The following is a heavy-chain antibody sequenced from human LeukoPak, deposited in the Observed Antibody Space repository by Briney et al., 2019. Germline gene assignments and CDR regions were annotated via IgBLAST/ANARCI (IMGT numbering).Heavy chain of an antibody. V-gene: IGHV3-21*01. D-gene: IGHD5-18*01. CDR2: ISSSSSYI. CDR1: GFTFSSYS. CDR3: ATLRGYSYGRDY. Sequence: GGSLRLPCAASGFTFSSYSMNWVRQAPGKGLEWVSSISSSSSYIYYADSVKGRFTISRDNAKNSLYLQMNSLRAEDTAVYYCATLRGYSYGRDYWGQGTLVTVSS. J-gene: IGHJ4*02.